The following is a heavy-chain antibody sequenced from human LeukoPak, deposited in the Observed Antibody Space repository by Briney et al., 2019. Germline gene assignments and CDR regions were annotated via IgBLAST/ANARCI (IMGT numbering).Heavy chain of an antibody. D-gene: IGHD1-26*01. CDR2: IKQDGSEK. Sequence: GGSLRLSCAASGFTFSNYWMTWVRQAPGRGLEWVANIKQDGSEKYYVDSVKGRFTISRDNAENSLYLQMNSLRAEDTAVYYCTRNSGSHPWGQGTLVTVSS. V-gene: IGHV3-7*01. CDR1: GFTFSNYW. J-gene: IGHJ5*02. CDR3: TRNSGSHP.